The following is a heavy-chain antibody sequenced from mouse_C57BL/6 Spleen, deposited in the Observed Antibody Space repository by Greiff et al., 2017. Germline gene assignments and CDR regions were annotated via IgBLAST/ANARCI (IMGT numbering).Heavy chain of an antibody. CDR1: GYSITSGYY. Sequence: LQESGPGLVKPSQSLSLTCSVTGYSITSGYYWNWIRQFPGNKLEWMGSISYDGSNNYNPSLKNRISITRDTSKNQFFLKLNAVTTEDTATYYCAREGAQATSDFDYWGQGTTLTVSS. V-gene: IGHV3-6*01. D-gene: IGHD3-2*02. J-gene: IGHJ2*01. CDR2: ISYDGSN. CDR3: AREGAQATSDFDY.